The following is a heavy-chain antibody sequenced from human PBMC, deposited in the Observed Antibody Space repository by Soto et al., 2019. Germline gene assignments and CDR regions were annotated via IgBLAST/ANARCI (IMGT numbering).Heavy chain of an antibody. V-gene: IGHV4-34*01. J-gene: IGHJ6*02. D-gene: IGHD1-1*01. CDR3: ARVPHLYYYYGMDV. Sequence: PSETLSLTCAVYGGSFSGYYWSWIRQPPGKGLEWIGEINHSGSTNYNPSLKSRVTISVDTSKNQFSLKLSSVTAADTAVYYCARVPHLYYYYGMDVWGQGTTVTVSS. CDR1: GGSFSGYY. CDR2: INHSGST.